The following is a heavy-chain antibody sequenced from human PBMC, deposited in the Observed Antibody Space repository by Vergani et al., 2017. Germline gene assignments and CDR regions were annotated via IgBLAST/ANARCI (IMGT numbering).Heavy chain of an antibody. CDR3: AKDGNYYGSGNFYYGMDV. D-gene: IGHD3-10*01. Sequence: EVQLVESGGALIKPGGSLRLSCAVSEFTFGQAWMSWVRQAPGKGLEWIGRIKSKTDGETTDYAASVKGRFTISRDDSKNTLFLQMNSLRAEDTAVYYCAKDGNYYGSGNFYYGMDVWGQGTTVTVSS. J-gene: IGHJ6*02. CDR1: EFTFGQAW. V-gene: IGHV3-15*02. CDR2: IKSKTDGETT.